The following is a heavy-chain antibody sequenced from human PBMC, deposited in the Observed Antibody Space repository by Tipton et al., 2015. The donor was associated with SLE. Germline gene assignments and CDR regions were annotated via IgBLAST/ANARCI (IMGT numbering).Heavy chain of an antibody. CDR3: ARADIAVAGALGY. Sequence: GSLRLSCTVSGGSISSYYWSWIRQPPGKGLEWIGSIYYSGSTNYNPSLKSRVTISVDTSKNQFSLKLSSVTAADTAVYYCARADIAVAGALGYWGQGTLVTVSS. D-gene: IGHD6-19*01. CDR1: GGSISSYY. V-gene: IGHV4-59*12. J-gene: IGHJ4*02. CDR2: IYYSGST.